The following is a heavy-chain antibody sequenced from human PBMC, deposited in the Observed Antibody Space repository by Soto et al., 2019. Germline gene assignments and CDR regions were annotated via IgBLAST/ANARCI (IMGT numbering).Heavy chain of an antibody. V-gene: IGHV3-74*01. CDR2: INSDGSST. CDR1: GFTFSSYW. J-gene: IGHJ6*02. D-gene: IGHD2-8*01. Sequence: GGSMRLSCAASGFTFSSYWMHWVRQAPGKGLVWVSRINSDGSSTNYADSVKGRFTISRDNAKNTLYLQMNSLRAEDTAVYFCARGGYCTYGVCYSCYYGLDVWGQGTTVTVSS. CDR3: ARGGYCTYGVCYSCYYGLDV.